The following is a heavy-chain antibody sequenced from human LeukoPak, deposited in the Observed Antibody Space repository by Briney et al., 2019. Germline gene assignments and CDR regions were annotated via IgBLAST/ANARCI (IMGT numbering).Heavy chain of an antibody. CDR3: ARDRGEGYSGYDGFDY. CDR2: FSGRSNYI. J-gene: IGHJ4*02. D-gene: IGHD5-12*01. Sequence: GGSLRLSCAASGFTLRSYTMNWVRQAPGKGLEWVSSFSGRSNYIYYADSVRGRFTISRDNAKNSLYLQMNSLRAEDTAMYYCARDRGEGYSGYDGFDYWGQGTLVTVSS. V-gene: IGHV3-21*01. CDR1: GFTLRSYT.